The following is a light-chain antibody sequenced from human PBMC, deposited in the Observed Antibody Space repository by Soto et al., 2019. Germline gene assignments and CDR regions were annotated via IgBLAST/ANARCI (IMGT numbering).Light chain of an antibody. CDR2: GTS. V-gene: IGKV3-20*01. J-gene: IGKJ1*01. CDR3: QQYGSSPRT. CDR1: QNVGSRY. Sequence: DIVMTQSPAPLSVSPGERATLSCMCSQNVGSRYLAWYQQKPGQAPRLLIYGTSNRATGIPDRFSGSWSGTDCSLTISSLEPGDLSVYYCQQYGSSPRTLGQGTKVDIK.